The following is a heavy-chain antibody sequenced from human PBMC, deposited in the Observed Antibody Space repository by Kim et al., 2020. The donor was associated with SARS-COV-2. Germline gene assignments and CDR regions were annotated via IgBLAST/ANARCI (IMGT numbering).Heavy chain of an antibody. CDR3: ARDLRAIAPGYYFDY. CDR1: GYTFTSYA. D-gene: IGHD6-13*01. CDR2: INAGNGNT. V-gene: IGHV1-3*01. J-gene: IGHJ4*02. Sequence: ASVKVSCKASGYTFTSYAMHWVRQAPGQRLEWMGWINAGNGNTKYSQKFQGRVTITRDTSASTAYMELSSLRSEDTAVYYCARDLRAIAPGYYFDYWGQGTLVTVSS.